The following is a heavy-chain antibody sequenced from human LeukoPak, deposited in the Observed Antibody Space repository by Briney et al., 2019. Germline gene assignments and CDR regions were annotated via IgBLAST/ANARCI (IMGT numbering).Heavy chain of an antibody. J-gene: IGHJ5*02. CDR2: INHSGST. Sequence: SETLSLTCAVYGGYFSGYYWSWICQPPGKGLEWIGEINHSGSTNYNPSLKSRVTISVDTSKNQFSLKLSSVTAADTAVYYCARASFIAARPYDPWGQGTLVTVSS. CDR3: ARASFIAARPYDP. CDR1: GGYFSGYY. V-gene: IGHV4-34*01. D-gene: IGHD6-6*01.